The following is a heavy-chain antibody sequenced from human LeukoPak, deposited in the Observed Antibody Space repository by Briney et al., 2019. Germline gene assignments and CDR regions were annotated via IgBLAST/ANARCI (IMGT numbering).Heavy chain of an antibody. Sequence: GGSLRLSCAASGFTFSSYWMHWARQAPGKGLVWVSRINSDGSSTSYADSVKGRFTISRDNAKNTLYLQMNSLRAEDTAVYYCARERYSYGFDYWGQGTLVTVSS. CDR2: INSDGSST. CDR1: GFTFSSYW. J-gene: IGHJ4*02. D-gene: IGHD5-18*01. V-gene: IGHV3-74*01. CDR3: ARERYSYGFDY.